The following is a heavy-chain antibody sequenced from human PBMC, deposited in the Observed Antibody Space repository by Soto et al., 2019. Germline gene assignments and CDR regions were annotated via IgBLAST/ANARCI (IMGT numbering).Heavy chain of an antibody. CDR1: GSSISSGYYY. D-gene: IGHD3-10*01. V-gene: IGHV4-30-4*08. CDR2: ICYRGSP. Sequence: SETLSLRCTVSGSSISSGYYYRSWIRQPPGKGLEWIGYICYRGSPYYNPSLKSRVTISVDTSKSQFSLKPSSVTAADTAVYYWSEADQESGWFEPGGQGTLVTVSS. J-gene: IGHJ5*02. CDR3: SEADQESGWFEP.